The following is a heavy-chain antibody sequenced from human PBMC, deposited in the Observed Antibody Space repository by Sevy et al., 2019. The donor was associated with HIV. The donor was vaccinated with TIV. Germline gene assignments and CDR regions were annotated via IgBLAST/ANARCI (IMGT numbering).Heavy chain of an antibody. V-gene: IGHV1-3*01. CDR1: GYTFINYM. CDR3: ARDFCSGGSCYSAFVY. CDR2: INAAFGDT. D-gene: IGHD2-15*01. Sequence: ASVNVSCKASGYTFINYMIYWVRQAPGQRLEYMGWINAAFGDTKYSEKFQGRLTITRDTSASTAYMELSSLRSEDTAVYYCARDFCSGGSCYSAFVYWGQGTLVTVSS. J-gene: IGHJ4*02.